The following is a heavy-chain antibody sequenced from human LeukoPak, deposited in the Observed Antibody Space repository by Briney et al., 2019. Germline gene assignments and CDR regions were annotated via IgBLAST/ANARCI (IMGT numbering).Heavy chain of an antibody. CDR3: ARGYTSDAFDI. CDR2: IYSGGTT. Sequence: GGSLRLSCAASGFPFSSNSMSWVRQAPGKGLEWVSVIYSGGTTYYADSVKGRFTISRDNSKNTLYLQMNSLRAEDTAVYYCARGYTSDAFDIWGQGTMVTVAS. V-gene: IGHV3-66*02. D-gene: IGHD1-1*01. CDR1: GFPFSSNS. J-gene: IGHJ3*02.